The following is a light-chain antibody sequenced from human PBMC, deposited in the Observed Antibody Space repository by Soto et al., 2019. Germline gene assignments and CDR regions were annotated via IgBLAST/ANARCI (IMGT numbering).Light chain of an antibody. CDR2: GAS. CDR1: QSVANSH. V-gene: IGKV3-20*01. CDR3: QQYGNSPPGT. Sequence: EFVLTQSPATLSLFPGEGATLSCRASQSVANSHVAWYQQRRGLPPRLLIYGASNRATGIPDRFSGSGSGADFTLTISRLEPEDFAVYLCQQYGNSPPGTFGQGTRL. J-gene: IGKJ5*01.